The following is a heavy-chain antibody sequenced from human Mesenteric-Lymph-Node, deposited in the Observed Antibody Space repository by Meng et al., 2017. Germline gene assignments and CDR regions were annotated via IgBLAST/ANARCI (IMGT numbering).Heavy chain of an antibody. CDR1: GFTFSSYE. CDR2: ISSSGSTI. J-gene: IGHJ3*01. Sequence: GESLKISCAASGFTFSSYEMNWVRQAPGKGLERVSYISSSGSTIYYADSVKGRFTISRDNSKNTLYLQMSSLRGEDTALYYCAKDMTTVTSLDAFDFWGQGTMVTVSS. CDR3: AKDMTTVTSLDAFDF. D-gene: IGHD4-17*01. V-gene: IGHV3-48*03.